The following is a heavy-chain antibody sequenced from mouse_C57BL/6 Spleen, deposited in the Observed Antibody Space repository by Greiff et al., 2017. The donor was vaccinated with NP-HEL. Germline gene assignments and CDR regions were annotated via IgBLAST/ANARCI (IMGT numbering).Heavy chain of an antibody. V-gene: IGHV2-6-1*01. Sequence: VKLMESGPGLVAPSQSLSITCTVSGFSLTSYGVHWVRQPPGKGLEWLVVIWSDGSTTYNSALKSRLSISKDNSKSQVFLKMNSLQTDDTAMYYCARHERLRDAMDYWGQGTSVTVSS. CDR1: GFSLTSYG. D-gene: IGHD2-2*01. CDR2: IWSDGST. CDR3: ARHERLRDAMDY. J-gene: IGHJ4*01.